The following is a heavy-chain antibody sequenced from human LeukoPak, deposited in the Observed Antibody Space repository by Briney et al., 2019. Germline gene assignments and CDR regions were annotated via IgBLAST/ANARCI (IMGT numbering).Heavy chain of an antibody. Sequence: GGSLRLSCAASGFTFSSYAMSWVRQAPGKGLEWVSAISGSGGSTYYADSVKGRFTISRDSSKNTLYLQMNSLRAEDTAVYYCAKSPLLWFGESPYYFDYWGQGTLVTVSS. CDR1: GFTFSSYA. V-gene: IGHV3-23*01. D-gene: IGHD3-10*01. CDR2: ISGSGGST. J-gene: IGHJ4*02. CDR3: AKSPLLWFGESPYYFDY.